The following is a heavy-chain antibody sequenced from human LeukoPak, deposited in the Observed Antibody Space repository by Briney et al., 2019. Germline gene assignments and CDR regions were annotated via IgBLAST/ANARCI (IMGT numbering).Heavy chain of an antibody. CDR1: GFGFSSYE. D-gene: IGHD6-6*01. J-gene: IGHJ4*02. CDR3: ARMRPELDY. Sequence: GGSLRLSCAASGFGFSSYEMNWVRQAPGKGLEWISYVSSSGGTIYHADSVKGRFTISRDNAKNSLYLQMNSLRAEDTAVYYCARMRPELDYWGQGTLVTVSS. CDR2: VSSSGGTI. V-gene: IGHV3-48*03.